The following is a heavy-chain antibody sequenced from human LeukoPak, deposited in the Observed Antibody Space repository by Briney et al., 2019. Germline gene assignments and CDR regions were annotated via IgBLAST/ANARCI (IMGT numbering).Heavy chain of an antibody. V-gene: IGHV4-39*02. CDR1: GGSISSSSYY. J-gene: IGHJ6*02. D-gene: IGHD1-26*01. CDR2: IYYSGST. Sequence: SETLSLTCTVSGGSISSSSYYWGWIRQPPGKGLEWIGSIYYSGSTYYNPSLKSRVTISVDTSKNQFSLKLSSVTAADTAVYYCARDLGIVASYGMDVWGQGTTVTVSS. CDR3: ARDLGIVASYGMDV.